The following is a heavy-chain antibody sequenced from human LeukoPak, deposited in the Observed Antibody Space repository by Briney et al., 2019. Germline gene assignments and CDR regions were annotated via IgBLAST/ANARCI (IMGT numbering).Heavy chain of an antibody. CDR3: ARHSSGWSFDY. CDR1: GFTFSDYY. Sequence: GGSLRLSYAASGFTFSDYYMTWIRQAPGKGLEWLSYIISSGTTIYYADSVKGRFTVSRDNAKNSLYLQVNSLRAEDTAVYYCARHSSGWSFDYWGQGTLVTVSS. J-gene: IGHJ4*02. V-gene: IGHV3-11*04. CDR2: IISSGTTI. D-gene: IGHD3-22*01.